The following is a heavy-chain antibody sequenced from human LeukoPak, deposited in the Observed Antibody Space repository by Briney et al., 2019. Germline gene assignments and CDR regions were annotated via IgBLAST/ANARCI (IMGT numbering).Heavy chain of an antibody. CDR1: GFTLSSYA. CDR2: IGTAGDT. Sequence: GGSLRLSCAASGFTLSSYAMHWVRNPAGKGLEWVSAIGTAGDTFYPGSVKGRFTISRENAKKSLFLQMNSLRAEDTAVYYCARQNTPHGNFDYWGQGTLVTVSS. J-gene: IGHJ4*02. V-gene: IGHV3-13*01. CDR3: ARQNTPHGNFDY. D-gene: IGHD1-26*01.